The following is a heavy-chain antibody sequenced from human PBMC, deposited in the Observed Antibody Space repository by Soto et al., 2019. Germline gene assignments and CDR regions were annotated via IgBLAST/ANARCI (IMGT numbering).Heavy chain of an antibody. Sequence: SETLSLTCTVSGISIDNYSCSWIRQSAGKGLEWIGRIYSSGTTNYNPSLKSRVTMSVDMSKSQFSLNVRSVTAADTAVYYCVRDVGGSGWFAPWGQGTLVT. CDR1: GISIDNYS. V-gene: IGHV4-4*07. CDR3: VRDVGGSGWFAP. CDR2: IYSSGTT. J-gene: IGHJ5*02.